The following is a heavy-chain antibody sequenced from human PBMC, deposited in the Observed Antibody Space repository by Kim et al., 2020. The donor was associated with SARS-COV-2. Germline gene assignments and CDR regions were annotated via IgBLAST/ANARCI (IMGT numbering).Heavy chain of an antibody. J-gene: IGHJ4*02. CDR2: IKQDGSEK. D-gene: IGHD4-17*01. V-gene: IGHV3-7*01. CDR3: ARGGMTTVTTPRFDY. Sequence: GGSLRLSCAASGFTFSSYWMSWVRQAPGKGLEWVANIKQDGSEKYYVDSVKGRFTISRDNAKNSLYLQMNSLRAEDTAVYYCARGGMTTVTTPRFDYWGQGTLVTVSS. CDR1: GFTFSSYW.